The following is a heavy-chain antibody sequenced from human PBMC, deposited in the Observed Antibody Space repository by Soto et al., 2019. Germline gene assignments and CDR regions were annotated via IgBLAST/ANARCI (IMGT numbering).Heavy chain of an antibody. V-gene: IGHV4-39*07. CDR3: ARDRSVVGASDY. Sequence: SETLSLTCTVSGGSISSSSYYWGWIRQPPGKGLEWIGSIYYSGSTYYNPSLKSRVTISVDTSKNQFSLKLSSVTAADTAVYCCARDRSVVGASDYWGQGTLVTVSS. CDR1: GGSISSSSYY. CDR2: IYYSGST. D-gene: IGHD2-15*01. J-gene: IGHJ4*02.